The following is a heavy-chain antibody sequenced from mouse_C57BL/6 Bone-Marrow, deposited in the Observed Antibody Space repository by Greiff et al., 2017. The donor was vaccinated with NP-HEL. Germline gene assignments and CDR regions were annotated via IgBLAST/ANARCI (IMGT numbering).Heavy chain of an antibody. J-gene: IGHJ4*01. CDR1: GYTFTSYW. Sequence: QVQLQQPGAELVKPGASVKMSCKASGYTFTSYWITWVKQRPGQGLEWIGDIYPGSGSTNYNEKFKSKATLTVDTSSSTAYMQLSSLTSEDSAVYYCARWGYYSLAMDYWGQGTSVTVSS. CDR3: ARWGYYSLAMDY. D-gene: IGHD1-1*01. CDR2: IYPGSGST. V-gene: IGHV1-55*01.